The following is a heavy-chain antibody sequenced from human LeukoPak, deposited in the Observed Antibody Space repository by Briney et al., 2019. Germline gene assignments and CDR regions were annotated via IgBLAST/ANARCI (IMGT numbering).Heavy chain of an antibody. CDR3: ARDFQQWDY. J-gene: IGHJ4*02. V-gene: IGHV3-23*01. D-gene: IGHD6-19*01. Sequence: PGGSLRLSCAASGFTFSSYAMSWVRQAPGKGLEWVSAISGSGGSTYYADSVKGRFTISRDNAKNSLYLQMNSLRAEDTAVYYCARDFQQWDYWGQGTLVTVSS. CDR2: ISGSGGST. CDR1: GFTFSSYA.